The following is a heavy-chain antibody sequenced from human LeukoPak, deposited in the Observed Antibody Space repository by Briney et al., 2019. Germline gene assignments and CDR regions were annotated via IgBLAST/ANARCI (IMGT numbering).Heavy chain of an antibody. V-gene: IGHV3-30*02. CDR2: IRYDEKNK. D-gene: IGHD4-17*01. Sequence: GGSLRLSCAASGFTFSRYGMHWVRQAPGKGLERVAFIRYDEKNKYYADSVKGRFTISRDNSKNTLYLQMNSLRAEDTAVYYCANHAGDYPTHFDYWGQGTLVTVSS. CDR1: GFTFSRYG. CDR3: ANHAGDYPTHFDY. J-gene: IGHJ4*02.